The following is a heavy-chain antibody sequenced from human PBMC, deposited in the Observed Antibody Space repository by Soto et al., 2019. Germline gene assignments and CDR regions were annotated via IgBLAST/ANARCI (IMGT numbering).Heavy chain of an antibody. CDR1: GFSLSTSGMC. Sequence: PTLVNPTQTLTLTCTFSGFSLSTSGMCVSWIRQPPGKALEWLALIDWDDDKYYSTSPKTRLTISKDTSKNQVVLTMTNMDPVDTATYYCARLSSSNYYYYGMDVWGQGTTVTVSS. D-gene: IGHD6-13*01. V-gene: IGHV2-70*01. CDR3: ARLSSSNYYYYGMDV. J-gene: IGHJ6*02. CDR2: IDWDDDK.